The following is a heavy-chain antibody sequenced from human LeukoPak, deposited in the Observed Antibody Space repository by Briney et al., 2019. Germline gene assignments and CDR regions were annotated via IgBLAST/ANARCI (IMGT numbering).Heavy chain of an antibody. CDR3: AKVYYGYFDWLLFDAFDI. Sequence: PGGSLRLSCAASGFTFSSYAMHWVRQAPGKGLEYVSAISSNGGSTYYANSVKGRFTISRDNSKNTLYLQMNSLRAEDTAVYYCAKVYYGYFDWLLFDAFDIWGQGTMVTVSS. J-gene: IGHJ3*02. CDR1: GFTFSSYA. CDR2: ISSNGGST. V-gene: IGHV3-64*01. D-gene: IGHD3-9*01.